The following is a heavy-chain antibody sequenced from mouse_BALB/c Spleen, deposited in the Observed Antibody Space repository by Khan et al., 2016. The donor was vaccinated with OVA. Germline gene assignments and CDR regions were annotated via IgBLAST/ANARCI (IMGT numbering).Heavy chain of an antibody. Sequence: VQLQESVAELAKPGASVKMSCTASGYTFTSYWMHWIKQRPGQGLEWIGYINPTSGYTDYNQKFKDKATLTADKSSSTAYMQLSSLTSDDSAVYYCARDRIDYWGQGTALTGSS. CDR1: GYTFTSYW. CDR3: ARDRIDY. CDR2: INPTSGYT. J-gene: IGHJ2*01. V-gene: IGHV1-7*01.